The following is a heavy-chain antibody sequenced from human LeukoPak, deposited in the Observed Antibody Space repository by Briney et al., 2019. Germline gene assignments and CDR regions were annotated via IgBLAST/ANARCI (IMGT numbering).Heavy chain of an antibody. CDR3: ARDLPGITAAGTPANWFDP. D-gene: IGHD6-13*01. CDR1: GGSFSGYY. CDR2: INHSGST. J-gene: IGHJ5*02. V-gene: IGHV4-34*01. Sequence: SETLSLTCAVYGGSFSGYYWSWIRQPPGKGLEWIGEINHSGSTNYNPSLKSRVTISVDTSKNQFSLKLSSVTAADTAVYYCARDLPGITAAGTPANWFDPWGQGTLVTVSS.